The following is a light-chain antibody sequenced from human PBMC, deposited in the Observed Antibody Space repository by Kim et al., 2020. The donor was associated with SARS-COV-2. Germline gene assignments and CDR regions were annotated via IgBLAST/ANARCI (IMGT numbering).Light chain of an antibody. CDR3: QSYDSSNYV. J-gene: IGLJ1*01. Sequence: GKTVTIACTRSSGSIASNYVQWYQQRPGSAPTTVIYEDNQRPSGVPDRFSGSIDSSSNSASLTISGLKTEDEADYYCQSYDSSNYVFGTGTKVT. CDR1: SGSIASNY. CDR2: EDN. V-gene: IGLV6-57*03.